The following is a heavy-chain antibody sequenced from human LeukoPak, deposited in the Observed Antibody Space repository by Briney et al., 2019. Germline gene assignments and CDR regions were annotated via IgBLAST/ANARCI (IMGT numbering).Heavy chain of an antibody. J-gene: IGHJ1*01. D-gene: IGHD2-15*01. CDR1: GYSFTSYW. CDR3: ARPEIDCSGGSCYPLGFQH. V-gene: IGHV5-51*01. CDR2: IYPGDSDT. Sequence: GESLKISCKGSGYSFTSYWIGWVRQMPGKGLEWMGIIYPGDSDTRYSPSFQGQVTISADKSISTAYLQWSSLKASDTAMYYCARPEIDCSGGSCYPLGFQHWGQGTLVTVSS.